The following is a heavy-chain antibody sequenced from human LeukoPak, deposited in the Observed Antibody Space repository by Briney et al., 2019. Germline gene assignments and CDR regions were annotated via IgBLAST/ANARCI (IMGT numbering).Heavy chain of an antibody. CDR1: GFIFSSYE. CDR2: ISSSSSYI. Sequence: GGSLRLSCAAFGFIFSSYEMNWVRQAPGKGLEWVSSISSSSSYIYYADSVKGRFTISRDNAKNSLYLQMNSLRAEDTAVYYCATSIAVAGIAPFDYWGQGTLVTVSS. D-gene: IGHD6-19*01. J-gene: IGHJ4*02. CDR3: ATSIAVAGIAPFDY. V-gene: IGHV3-21*01.